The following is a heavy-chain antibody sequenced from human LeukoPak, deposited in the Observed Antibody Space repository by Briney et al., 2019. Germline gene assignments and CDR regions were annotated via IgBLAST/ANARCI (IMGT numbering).Heavy chain of an antibody. V-gene: IGHV4-59*01. CDR2: IYYSGST. D-gene: IGHD4-17*01. CDR1: GGSISSYY. J-gene: IGHJ4*02. CDR3: AGYGDLFDY. Sequence: SETLSLTCTVSGGSISSYYWSWIRQPPGKGLEWIGYIYYSGSTNYNPSLKSRVTISVDTSKNQFSLKLSSVTAADTAVYYCAGYGDLFDYWGQGTLVTVSS.